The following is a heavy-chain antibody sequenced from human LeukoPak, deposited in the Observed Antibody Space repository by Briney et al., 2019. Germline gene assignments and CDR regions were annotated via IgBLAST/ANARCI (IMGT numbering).Heavy chain of an antibody. D-gene: IGHD6-13*01. CDR3: ARARGIAAAGALGY. Sequence: PGGSLRLSCAASGFTVSSNYMSWVRQAPGKGLEGVSVIYSGGSTYYADSVKGRFTISRHNSKNTLYLQMNSLRAEDTAVYYCARARGIAAAGALGYWGQGTLVTVSS. J-gene: IGHJ4*02. V-gene: IGHV3-53*04. CDR2: IYSGGST. CDR1: GFTVSSNY.